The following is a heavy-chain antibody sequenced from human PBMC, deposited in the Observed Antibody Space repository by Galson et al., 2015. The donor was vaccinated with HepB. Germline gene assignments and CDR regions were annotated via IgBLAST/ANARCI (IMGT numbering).Heavy chain of an antibody. D-gene: IGHD3-16*02. J-gene: IGHJ2*01. CDR1: GFTFGTYS. CDR2: ISSSSSYI. V-gene: IGHV3-21*01. CDR3: ARVPVLGELSAANFYWYFNL. Sequence: SLRLSCAASGFTFGTYSMNWVRQAPGKRLEWVSSISSSSSYIYYADSVKGRFTMSRDNAKNSLYLQMNSLRADDTAVYYCARVPVLGELSAANFYWYFNLWGRGTLVTVSS.